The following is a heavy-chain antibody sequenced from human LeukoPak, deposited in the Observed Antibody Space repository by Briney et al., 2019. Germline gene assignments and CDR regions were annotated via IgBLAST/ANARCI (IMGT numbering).Heavy chain of an antibody. CDR3: ARGPGYYDILTGYYNAIGWSYDY. CDR2: INWKGIRT. CDR1: GFRFDDYG. J-gene: IGHJ4*02. V-gene: IGHV3-20*04. Sequence: GGSLRFSCAASGFRFDDYGMSWVRQAPGKGLEWVSGINWKGIRTGYADSVKGRFTISRDNAKNSLYLQMNSLRAEDTAVYYSARGPGYYDILTGYYNAIGWSYDYWGQGTLVTVSS. D-gene: IGHD3-9*01.